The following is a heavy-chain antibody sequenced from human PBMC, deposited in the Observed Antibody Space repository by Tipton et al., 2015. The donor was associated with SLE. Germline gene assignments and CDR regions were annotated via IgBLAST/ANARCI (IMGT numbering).Heavy chain of an antibody. CDR1: GFTFSNYW. D-gene: IGHD6-6*01. CDR2: INQYGTEK. J-gene: IGHJ1*01. V-gene: IGHV3-7*01. Sequence: SLRLSCVASGFTFSNYWTSWVRQAPGKGLEWVAIINQYGTEKNYVDSVKGRFTISRDNAKNSMYLQMNSLRAEDTAVYYCASVPREAYFQDWGRGTLVIVSS. CDR3: ASVPREAYFQD.